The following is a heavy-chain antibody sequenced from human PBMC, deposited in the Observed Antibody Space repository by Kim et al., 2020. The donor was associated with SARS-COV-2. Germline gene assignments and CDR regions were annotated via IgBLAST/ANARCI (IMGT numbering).Heavy chain of an antibody. J-gene: IGHJ4*02. CDR3: ARRIVAAGTPLNY. Sequence: ASVKVSCKASGYTFTSYDINWVRQATGQGLEWMGWMNPNSGNTGYAQKFQGRVSMTRNTSISTAYMELSSLRSEDTAVYNCARRIVAAGTPLNYWGQGTLVTVSS. CDR2: MNPNSGNT. CDR1: GYTFTSYD. V-gene: IGHV1-8*01. D-gene: IGHD6-13*01.